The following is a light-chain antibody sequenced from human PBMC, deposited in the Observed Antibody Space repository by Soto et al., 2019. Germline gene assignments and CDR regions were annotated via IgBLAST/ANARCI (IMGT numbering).Light chain of an antibody. Sequence: DIQMTQSPSSLSASVGDRVTITCQARQDISNYLNWYQQKPGKAPKLLIYDASNLGTGDPSRFSGSGSGTDFTFTISSLQPEDIATYYCQQYDTLPLTFGGGTKVDI. J-gene: IGKJ4*01. CDR3: QQYDTLPLT. V-gene: IGKV1-33*01. CDR2: DAS. CDR1: QDISNY.